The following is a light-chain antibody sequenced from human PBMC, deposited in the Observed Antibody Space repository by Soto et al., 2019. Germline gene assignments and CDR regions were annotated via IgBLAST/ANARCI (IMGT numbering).Light chain of an antibody. CDR2: DDN. Sequence: SYELTQPPSVSVAPGQTARITCGGNNIGSKSVHWYQQKPGQAPVVVVYDDNDRPSGIPERFSGSNSGDTATLTINRVEAGDEADYYCQVWDSSSDHVVFGGGTKVTVL. CDR3: QVWDSSSDHVV. V-gene: IGLV3-21*02. CDR1: NIGSKS. J-gene: IGLJ2*01.